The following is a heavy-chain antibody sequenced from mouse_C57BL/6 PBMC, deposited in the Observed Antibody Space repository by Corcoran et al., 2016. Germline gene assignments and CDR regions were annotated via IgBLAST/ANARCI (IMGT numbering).Heavy chain of an antibody. CDR2: INPYNGGT. V-gene: IGHV1-19*01. CDR3: ARSWDYDGGYYYAMDY. Sequence: EVQLQQSGPVLVKPGASVKMSCKASGYTFTDYYMNWVKQSHGKSLEWIGVINPYNGGTSYNQKFKGKATLTVDKSSSTAYMELNSLTSEDSAVYYCARSWDYDGGYYYAMDYWGQGTSVTVSS. CDR1: GYTFTDYY. J-gene: IGHJ4*01. D-gene: IGHD2-4*01.